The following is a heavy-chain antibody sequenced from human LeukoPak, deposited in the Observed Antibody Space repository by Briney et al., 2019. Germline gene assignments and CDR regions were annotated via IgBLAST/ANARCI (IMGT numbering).Heavy chain of an antibody. CDR1: GFTFSSYW. CDR2: IKQDGSEK. J-gene: IGHJ4*02. CDR3: AREVEDDFWSPNDY. Sequence: GGSLRLSCAASGFTFSSYWMSWVRQAPGKGLERVANIKQDGSEKYYVDSVKGRFTISRDNAKNSLYLQMNSLRAEDTAVYYCAREVEDDFWSPNDYWGQGTLVTVSS. V-gene: IGHV3-7*01. D-gene: IGHD3-3*01.